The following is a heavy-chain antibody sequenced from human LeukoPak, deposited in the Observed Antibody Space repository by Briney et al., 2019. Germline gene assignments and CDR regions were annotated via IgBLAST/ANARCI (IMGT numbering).Heavy chain of an antibody. V-gene: IGHV3-7*01. D-gene: IGHD6-6*01. Sequence: GGSLRLSCAASGFTFSSYWMSWVRQAPGKGLEWVANIKQDGSVKYYVDSVKGRFTISRDNAKNSLYLQMNSLRAEDTAVYYCARSQGIAARPLRYWGQGTLVTVSS. CDR1: GFTFSSYW. J-gene: IGHJ4*02. CDR2: IKQDGSVK. CDR3: ARSQGIAARPLRY.